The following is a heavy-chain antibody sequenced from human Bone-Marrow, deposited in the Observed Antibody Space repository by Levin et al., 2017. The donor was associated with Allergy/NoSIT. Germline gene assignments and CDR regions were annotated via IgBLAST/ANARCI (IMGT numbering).Heavy chain of an antibody. CDR3: ARDPDCSGGSCYFAFDI. D-gene: IGHD2-15*01. Sequence: PSETLSLTCAVSGYSISSGYYWGWIRQPPGKGLEWLGSIYHSGSTYYNPSLKSRVTISVDTSKNQFSLKLSSVTAADTAVYYCARDPDCSGGSCYFAFDIWGQGTMVTVSS. V-gene: IGHV4-38-2*02. J-gene: IGHJ3*02. CDR2: IYHSGST. CDR1: GYSISSGYY.